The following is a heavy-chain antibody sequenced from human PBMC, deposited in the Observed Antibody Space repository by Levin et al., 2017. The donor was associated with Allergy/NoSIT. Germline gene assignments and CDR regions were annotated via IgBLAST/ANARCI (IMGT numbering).Heavy chain of an antibody. J-gene: IGHJ4*02. CDR1: GFIFRNYW. CDR3: ATGVRSSQDFEY. CDR2: IKQDADDK. Sequence: GGSLRLSCAASGFIFRNYWMSWVRQAPGKGLEWVANIKQDADDKHYVDSVKGRFTISRDNAKNSLYLQMNSLRVEDTAVYYCATGVRSSQDFEYWGQGTLVTVSS. V-gene: IGHV3-7*01. D-gene: IGHD2-15*01.